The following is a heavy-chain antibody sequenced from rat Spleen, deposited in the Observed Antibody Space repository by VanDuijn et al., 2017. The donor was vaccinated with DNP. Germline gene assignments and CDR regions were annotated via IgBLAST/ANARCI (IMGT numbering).Heavy chain of an antibody. CDR3: SRAFNYGNYFDY. V-gene: IGHV5-7*01. CDR1: GFTLSNYD. CDR2: IRYDGSNT. Sequence: EVQLVESGGGLVQPGRSMKLSCTASGFTLSNYDMAWVRRAPKKGLEWVAIIRYDGSNTYYRDSVKGRFTISRDNAKSTLFLQMDSLRSEDTATYYCSRAFNYGNYFDYWGQGVMVSVSS. J-gene: IGHJ2*01. D-gene: IGHD1-11*01.